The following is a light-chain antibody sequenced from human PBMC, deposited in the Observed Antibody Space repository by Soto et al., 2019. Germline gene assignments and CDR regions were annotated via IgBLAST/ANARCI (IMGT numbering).Light chain of an antibody. V-gene: IGLV1-44*01. J-gene: IGLJ2*01. CDR2: SNN. CDR3: AAWDDSLNGVV. CDR1: SSNIGSNT. Sequence: QAVVTQPPSASGTPGQRVTISCSGSSSNIGSNTVNWYQQLPGTAPKLLIYSNNQRPSGVPDRFSGSKSGTSASLAISWLQSEDETDYYCAAWDDSLNGVVFGRGTKLTVL.